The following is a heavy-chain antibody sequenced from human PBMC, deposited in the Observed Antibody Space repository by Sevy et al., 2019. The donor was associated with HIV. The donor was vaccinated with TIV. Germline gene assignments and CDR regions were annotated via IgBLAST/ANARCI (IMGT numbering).Heavy chain of an antibody. CDR2: ISSSSSYT. J-gene: IGHJ4*02. Sequence: GGSLRLSCAASGFTFSDYYMSWIRQAPGKGLEWVSYISSSSSYTNYADSVKGRFTISRDNAKNSLYLQMNSLRAEETAVYYCARDAYYYGSGSYPDYWGQGTLVTVSS. CDR1: GFTFSDYY. CDR3: ARDAYYYGSGSYPDY. D-gene: IGHD3-10*01. V-gene: IGHV3-11*06.